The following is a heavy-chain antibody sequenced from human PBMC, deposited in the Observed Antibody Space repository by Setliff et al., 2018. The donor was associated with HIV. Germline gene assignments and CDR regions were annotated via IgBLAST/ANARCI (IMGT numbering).Heavy chain of an antibody. Sequence: SETLSLTCTVSGGSISSGSYYWSWIRQPAGKGLQWIGRIYTSGSTNYNPSLKSRVTISVDTSKNQFSLKLNSVTAADTAVYYCARIITPRGGAFDIWGQGTMVTVSS. CDR2: IYTSGST. CDR3: ARIITPRGGAFDI. J-gene: IGHJ3*02. V-gene: IGHV4-61*02. D-gene: IGHD3-22*01. CDR1: GGSISSGSYY.